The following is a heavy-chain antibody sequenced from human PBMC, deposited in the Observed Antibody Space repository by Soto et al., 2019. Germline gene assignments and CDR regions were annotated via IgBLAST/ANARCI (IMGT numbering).Heavy chain of an antibody. J-gene: IGHJ6*02. CDR2: IIPIFGTA. CDR1: GGTFSSYA. D-gene: IGHD2-15*01. Sequence: SVKVSCKASGGTFSSYAISWVRQAPGQGLEWMGGIIPIFGTANYAQKFQGRVTITADESTSTAYMELSSLRSEDTAMYYCARGQVVVVAAYYGMDVWGQGTTVTVSS. V-gene: IGHV1-69*13. CDR3: ARGQVVVVAAYYGMDV.